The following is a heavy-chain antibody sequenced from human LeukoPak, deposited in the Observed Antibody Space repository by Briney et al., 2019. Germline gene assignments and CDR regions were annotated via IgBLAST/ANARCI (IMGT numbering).Heavy chain of an antibody. CDR2: IYYSGST. Sequence: SETLSLTCTVSGGSIGSYYWSWIRQPPGKGLEWIGYIYYSGSTNYNPSLKSRVTISVDTSKNQFSLKLSSVTAADTAVYYCARVRPDYYGSGSYASVFDYWGQGTLVTVSS. CDR1: GGSIGSYY. CDR3: ARVRPDYYGSGSYASVFDY. J-gene: IGHJ4*02. D-gene: IGHD3-10*01. V-gene: IGHV4-59*01.